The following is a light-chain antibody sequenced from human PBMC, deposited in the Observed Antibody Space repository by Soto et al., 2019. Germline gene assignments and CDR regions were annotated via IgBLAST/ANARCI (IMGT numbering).Light chain of an antibody. Sequence: ETLMTQSPATLSVSPGERATLSCRASQSVNNNLAWYQQKLGQAPRVLIYGASTRATGIPARFSGSGSGTEFTLTISSLQPDDFATYYCQHYNSYSEAFGQGTKVDI. CDR2: GAS. J-gene: IGKJ1*01. CDR1: QSVNNN. V-gene: IGKV3-15*01. CDR3: QHYNSYSEA.